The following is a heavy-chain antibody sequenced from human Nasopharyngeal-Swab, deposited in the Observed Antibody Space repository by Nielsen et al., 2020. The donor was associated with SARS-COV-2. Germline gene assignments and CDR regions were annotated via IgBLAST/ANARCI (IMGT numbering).Heavy chain of an antibody. CDR3: ATPTVSNGDY. V-gene: IGHV3-21*01. Sequence: ESLKISCAASGFTFSSYSMNWVRQAPGKGLEWVSSISSSSSYIYYADSVKGRFTISRDNAKNSLYLQMNSLRAEDTAVYYCATPTVSNGDYWGQGTLVTVSS. D-gene: IGHD4-17*01. CDR1: GFTFSSYS. J-gene: IGHJ4*02. CDR2: ISSSSSYI.